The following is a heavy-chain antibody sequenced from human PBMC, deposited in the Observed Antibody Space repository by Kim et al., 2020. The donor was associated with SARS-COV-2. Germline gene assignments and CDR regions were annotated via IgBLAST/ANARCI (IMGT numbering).Heavy chain of an antibody. V-gene: IGHV3-30*18. J-gene: IGHJ6*02. Sequence: GGSLRLSCAASGFTFSSYGMHWVRQAPGKGLEWVAVISYDGSNKYYADSVKGRFTISRDNSKNTLYLQMNSLRAEDTAVYYCAKGLYDFWSGYYRGYYYYYGMDVWGQGTTVTVSS. CDR2: ISYDGSNK. CDR1: GFTFSSYG. CDR3: AKGLYDFWSGYYRGYYYYYGMDV. D-gene: IGHD3-3*01.